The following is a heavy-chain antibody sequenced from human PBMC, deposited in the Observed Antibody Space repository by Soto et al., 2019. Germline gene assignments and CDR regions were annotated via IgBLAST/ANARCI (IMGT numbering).Heavy chain of an antibody. V-gene: IGHV3-7*01. CDR2: IKQDGSEK. CDR1: GFTFSSYW. CDR3: ARDYDSVAAPYNYGMDV. D-gene: IGHD3-16*01. Sequence: EVQLVESGGGLVQPGGSLRLSCAASGFTFSSYWMSWVRQAPGKGLEWVANIKQDGSEKYYVDSVKGRFTISRDNAKNSLYLQMNSLRAEDTAVYYCARDYDSVAAPYNYGMDVWGQGTTVTVSS. J-gene: IGHJ6*02.